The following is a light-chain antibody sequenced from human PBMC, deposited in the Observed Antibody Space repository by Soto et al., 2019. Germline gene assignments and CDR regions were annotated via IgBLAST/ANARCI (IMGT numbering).Light chain of an antibody. V-gene: IGLV1-40*01. J-gene: IGLJ2*01. CDR1: SSNIGAGYD. CDR3: QSYDSSYHVV. CDR2: GNS. Sequence: QSVLTQPPSVSGAPGQRVTISCTGSSSNIGAGYDVHWYQQLPGTAPKLLIYGNSNRPSGVPYRFSGSKSGTSASLAITGLQAEDEADYYCQSYDSSYHVVFGGGTKVTVL.